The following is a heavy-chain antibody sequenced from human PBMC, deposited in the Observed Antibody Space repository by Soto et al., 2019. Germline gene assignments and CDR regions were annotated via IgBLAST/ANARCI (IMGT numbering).Heavy chain of an antibody. D-gene: IGHD3-10*01. J-gene: IGHJ4*02. V-gene: IGHV4-39*07. CDR2: ISLNGAT. CDR3: ARGRPSRVLLWLGELSH. CDR1: GGSISTSGYY. Sequence: PSENVSLAGTVSGGSISTSGYYWGWIRQPPREGLEWTASISLNGATNYNPSLKSRVTISVDTSKNQFSLKLSSVTAADTAVYYCARGRPSRVLLWLGELSHWGQGTLVTVSS.